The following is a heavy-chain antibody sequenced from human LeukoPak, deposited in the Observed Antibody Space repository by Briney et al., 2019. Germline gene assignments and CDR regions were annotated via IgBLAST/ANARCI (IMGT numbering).Heavy chain of an antibody. J-gene: IGHJ4*02. D-gene: IGHD2-2*01. CDR1: GGTFSSYA. Sequence: GASVKVSCKASGGTFSSYAISWVRQAPGQGLEWMGGIIPIFGTANYAQKFQGRVTITADESTSTAYMELSSLRSEDTAVYYCARELCSSTSCYFDYWGQGTLVTVSS. CDR2: IIPIFGTA. CDR3: ARELCSSTSCYFDY. V-gene: IGHV1-69*01.